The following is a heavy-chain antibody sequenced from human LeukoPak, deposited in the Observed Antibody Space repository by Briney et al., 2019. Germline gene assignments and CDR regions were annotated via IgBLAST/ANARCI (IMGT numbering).Heavy chain of an antibody. CDR3: ARVPAAINDWFDP. CDR2: IKQDGSEK. V-gene: IGHV3-7*04. Sequence: AXIKQDGSEKYYVDSVKGRFTISRDNAKNSLYLQMNSLRAEDTAVYYCARVPAAINDWFDPWGQGTLVTVSS. D-gene: IGHD2-2*01. J-gene: IGHJ5*02.